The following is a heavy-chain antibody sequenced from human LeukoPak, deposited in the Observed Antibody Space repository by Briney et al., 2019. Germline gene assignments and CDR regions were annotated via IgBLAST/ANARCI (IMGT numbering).Heavy chain of an antibody. CDR1: GFTFSGSA. Sequence: GGSLRLSCAASGFTFSGSAMHWVRQASGNGLEWVGRIRSKANSYATAYAASVKGRFTISRDDSKNTAYLQMNSLKTEDTAVYYCTRYSNWNYGYWYFDLWGRGTLVTVSS. V-gene: IGHV3-73*01. J-gene: IGHJ2*01. CDR3: TRYSNWNYGYWYFDL. CDR2: IRSKANSYAT. D-gene: IGHD1-7*01.